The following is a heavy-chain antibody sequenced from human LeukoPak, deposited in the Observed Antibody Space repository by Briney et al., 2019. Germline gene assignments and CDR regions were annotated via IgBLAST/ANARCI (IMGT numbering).Heavy chain of an antibody. Sequence: SSETLSLTCTVSGGSISSYYWSWIRQPPGKGLEWIGYIYYSGSTNYNPSPKSRVTISVDTSKNQFSLKLSSVTAADTAVYYCARGTPLAGYYDSSGYLDYWGQGTLVTVSS. CDR3: ARGTPLAGYYDSSGYLDY. V-gene: IGHV4-59*01. J-gene: IGHJ4*02. D-gene: IGHD3-22*01. CDR1: GGSISSYY. CDR2: IYYSGST.